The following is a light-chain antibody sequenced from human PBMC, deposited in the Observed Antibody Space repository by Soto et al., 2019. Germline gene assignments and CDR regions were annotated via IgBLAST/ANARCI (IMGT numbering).Light chain of an antibody. CDR3: QQYESTPPT. J-gene: IGKJ2*01. Sequence: DIVMTQSPDSLAVSLGERATINCKSSQSVLYSSNNKNYLAWYQQRPGQPPKLLIYWASTRESGVPDRFSGSGSGTDFTLTTTSLQTEDVAVYYCQQYESTPPTFGRGTKVEIK. CDR2: WAS. CDR1: QSVLYSSNNKNY. V-gene: IGKV4-1*01.